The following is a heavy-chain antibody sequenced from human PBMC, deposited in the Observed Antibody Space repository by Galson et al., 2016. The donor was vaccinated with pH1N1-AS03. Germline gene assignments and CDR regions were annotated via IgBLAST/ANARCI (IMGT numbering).Heavy chain of an antibody. CDR1: GGSIRSHY. CDR3: GGWFLWDLFY. J-gene: IGHJ4*02. D-gene: IGHD3-3*01. CDR2: IYNGGST. Sequence: LSLTCTVSGGSIRSHYWHWIRQPPGKALEWIGYIYNGGSTNYNPSLKSRVTISGDTFKKQFSLKLSSVTAADTAVYYCGGWFLWDLFYWGQGTLAIVSS. V-gene: IGHV4-59*11.